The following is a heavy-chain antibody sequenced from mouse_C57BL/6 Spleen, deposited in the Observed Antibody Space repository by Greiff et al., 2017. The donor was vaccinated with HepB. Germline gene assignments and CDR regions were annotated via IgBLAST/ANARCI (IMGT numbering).Heavy chain of an antibody. J-gene: IGHJ1*03. CDR2: IDPSDSET. Sequence: VQLQQPGAELVRPGSSVKLSCKASGYTFTSYWMHWVKQRPIQGLEWIGNIDPSDSETHYNQKFKDKATLTVDKSSSTAYMQLSSLTSEDSEVYDCARSLYYYGSSYGYFDVWGTGTTVTVSS. CDR3: ARSLYYYGSSYGYFDV. D-gene: IGHD1-1*01. CDR1: GYTFTSYW. V-gene: IGHV1-52*01.